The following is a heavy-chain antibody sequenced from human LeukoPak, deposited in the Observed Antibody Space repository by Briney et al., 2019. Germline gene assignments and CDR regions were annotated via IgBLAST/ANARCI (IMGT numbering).Heavy chain of an antibody. D-gene: IGHD3-10*01. Sequence: ASVKVSCKVSGYTLTELSMHWVRQAPGKRLEWMGGFDPEDGETIYAQKFQGRVTMTEDTSTDTAYMELSSLRSEDTAVYYCATVRMVRGVIIFVDYRGQGTLVTVSS. CDR1: GYTLTELS. CDR2: FDPEDGET. V-gene: IGHV1-24*01. CDR3: ATVRMVRGVIIFVDY. J-gene: IGHJ4*02.